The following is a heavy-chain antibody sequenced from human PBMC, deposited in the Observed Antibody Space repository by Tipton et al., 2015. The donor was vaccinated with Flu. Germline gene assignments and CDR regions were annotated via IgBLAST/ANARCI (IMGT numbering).Heavy chain of an antibody. CDR1: GGSFSGHY. Sequence: TLSLTCAVYGGSFSGHYWSWIRQPPGKGLEWIGEINQSGTTNYKSSLKSRLTISVDTSKKQFSLRLSSVTAADTAIYFCAREVWEWQRRDWFDPWGQGILVTVSS. V-gene: IGHV4-34*01. CDR3: AREVWEWQRRDWFDP. J-gene: IGHJ5*02. D-gene: IGHD5-12*01. CDR2: INQSGTT.